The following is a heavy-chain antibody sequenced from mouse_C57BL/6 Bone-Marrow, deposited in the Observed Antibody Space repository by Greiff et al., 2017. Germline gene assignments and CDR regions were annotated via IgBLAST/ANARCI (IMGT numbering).Heavy chain of an antibody. Sequence: EVQLQQSGPVLVKPGASVKMSCKASGYTFTDYYMNWVKQSHGKSLEWIGVINPYNGGTSYNQKFKGKATLTVDKSSSTAYMELNSLTSEDSAVYYCARWGYGSSYWYFDVWGTGTTVTVSS. CDR2: INPYNGGT. J-gene: IGHJ1*03. CDR3: ARWGYGSSYWYFDV. V-gene: IGHV1-19*01. D-gene: IGHD1-1*01. CDR1: GYTFTDYY.